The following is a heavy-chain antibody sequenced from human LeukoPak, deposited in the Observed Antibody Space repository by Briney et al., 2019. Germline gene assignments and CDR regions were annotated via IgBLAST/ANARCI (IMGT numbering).Heavy chain of an antibody. J-gene: IGHJ6*02. V-gene: IGHV6-1*01. CDR2: TYYRSKWYY. Sequence: SQTLSLTCAISGDSVLSNRAAWNWIRQSPSRGLEWLGRTYYRSKWYYDYAESVKSRIAINPDTSKNQFSLQLNSVTPEDTAVYYRAHGMDVWGQGTTVTVSS. CDR3: AHGMDV. CDR1: GDSVLSNRAA.